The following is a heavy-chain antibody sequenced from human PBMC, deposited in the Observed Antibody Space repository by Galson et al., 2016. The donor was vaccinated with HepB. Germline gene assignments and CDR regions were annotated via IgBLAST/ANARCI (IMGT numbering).Heavy chain of an antibody. CDR1: GYSLSDLS. V-gene: IGHV1-24*01. J-gene: IGHJ3*01. D-gene: IGHD3-10*01. Sequence: SVKLSCAVSGYSLSDLSIHWVRQAPGKGLEWVGGFDPEDGEISYAKTIQGRFTMTEDTSADTAYMELSSLRSEVTAVYYCASVMLYYIDDAFDLWGQGTMVTVSS. CDR3: ASVMLYYIDDAFDL. CDR2: FDPEDGEI.